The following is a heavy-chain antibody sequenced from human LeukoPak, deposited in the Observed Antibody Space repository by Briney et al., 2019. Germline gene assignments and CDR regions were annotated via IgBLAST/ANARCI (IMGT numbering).Heavy chain of an antibody. Sequence: GGSLRLSCAASGFTFSSYAMSWVRQAPGKGLEWVSAISGSGGSTYYADSVKGRFTISGENAKNSLYLQMHSLRAGDTAVYYCARTSIAAAATYYFDYWGQGILVTVSS. CDR3: ARTSIAAAATYYFDY. CDR1: GFTFSSYA. CDR2: ISGSGGST. V-gene: IGHV3-23*01. J-gene: IGHJ4*02. D-gene: IGHD6-25*01.